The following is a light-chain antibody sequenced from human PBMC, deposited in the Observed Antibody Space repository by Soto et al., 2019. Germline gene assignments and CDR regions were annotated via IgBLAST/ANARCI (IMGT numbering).Light chain of an antibody. CDR1: QSVTSRY. Sequence: EIVVTQSPGTLSLSPGERATLSCRASQSVTSRYLAWYQQKPGQAPSLLIYGASNRATGIPDRFSGSGSGTDFTLTISRLEPEDFAVYYCRQYGRSLEFAVGGGTKVDI. J-gene: IGKJ4*01. CDR2: GAS. CDR3: RQYGRSLEFA. V-gene: IGKV3-20*01.